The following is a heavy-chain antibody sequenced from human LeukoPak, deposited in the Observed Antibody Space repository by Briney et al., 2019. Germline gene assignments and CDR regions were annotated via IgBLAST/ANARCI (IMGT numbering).Heavy chain of an antibody. CDR3: ASAPAYCGGGCYFH. V-gene: IGHV1-18*01. CDR1: GYTFTSYG. D-gene: IGHD2-21*01. CDR2: ISAYNGNT. J-gene: IGHJ4*02. Sequence: ASVKVSCKASGYTFTSYGISWVRQAPGQGLEWMGWISAYNGNTNYAQKLQGRVTMTTDTSTSTAYMELRSLRSDDTAVYYCASAPAYCGGGCYFHWGQGTLVTVSS.